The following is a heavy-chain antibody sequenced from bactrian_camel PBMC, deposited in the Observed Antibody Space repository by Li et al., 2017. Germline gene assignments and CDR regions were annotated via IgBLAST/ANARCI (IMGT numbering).Heavy chain of an antibody. CDR2: IYGPGGVA. Sequence: QLVESGGGSVQAGGSLKLSCAISGYTYASYCLGWFRQAPGKEREGVATIYGPGGVASYANSVKGRFTISRDNAKNTVSLQMNSLRPEDTAMYYCAADQWRLYCSSTWPSWGQGTQVTVS. CDR1: GYTYASYC. V-gene: IGHV3S1*01. J-gene: IGHJ4*01. D-gene: IGHD6*01. CDR3: AADQWRLYCSSTWPS.